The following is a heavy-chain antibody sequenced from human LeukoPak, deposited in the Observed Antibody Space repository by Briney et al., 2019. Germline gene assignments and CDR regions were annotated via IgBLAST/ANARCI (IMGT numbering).Heavy chain of an antibody. CDR1: GFTFSSYG. CDR2: ISYDGSNK. V-gene: IGHV3-30*18. D-gene: IGHD5-24*01. J-gene: IGHJ6*02. Sequence: GGSLRLSCAASGFTFSSYGMHWVRQAPGKGLEWVAVISYDGSNKYYADSVKGRFTISRDNSKNTLYLQMNSLRAEDTAVYYCAKDVEMATISPYYYYGMDVWGQGTTVTVSS. CDR3: AKDVEMATISPYYYYGMDV.